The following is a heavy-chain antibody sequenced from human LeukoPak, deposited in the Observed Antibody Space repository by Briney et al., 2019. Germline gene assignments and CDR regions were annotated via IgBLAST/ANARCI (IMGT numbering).Heavy chain of an antibody. D-gene: IGHD3/OR15-3a*01. Sequence: GGSLRLSCAASGFTFSTYWMHWVRRAPGEGLVWVSRIKSDGSDTSYADSVKGRFTISRDNAKNTLYLQMNSLRAEDTAVYYCARGFWTGVEYWGQGAQVTVSS. CDR2: IKSDGSDT. V-gene: IGHV3-74*01. CDR1: GFTFSTYW. CDR3: ARGFWTGVEY. J-gene: IGHJ4*02.